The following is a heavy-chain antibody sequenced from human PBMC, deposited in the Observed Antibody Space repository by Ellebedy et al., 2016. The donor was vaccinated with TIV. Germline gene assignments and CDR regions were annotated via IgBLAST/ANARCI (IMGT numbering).Heavy chain of an antibody. CDR2: ISYNGYT. D-gene: IGHD3-10*01. V-gene: IGHV4-59*11. J-gene: IGHJ4*02. CDR3: ARVDGFFDH. Sequence: MPSETLSLTCPVSGRSPSTHYWSCLRPPPGRGLEWIGYISYNGYTIYNPSLKSRVTLSLDTPKNQLSRRRASLTAADTAVYYCARVDGFFDHWGQGTLVTVSS. CDR1: GRSPSTHY.